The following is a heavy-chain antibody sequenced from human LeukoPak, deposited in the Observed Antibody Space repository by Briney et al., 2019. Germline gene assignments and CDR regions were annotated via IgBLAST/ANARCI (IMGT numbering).Heavy chain of an antibody. D-gene: IGHD4-23*01. Sequence: SETQSLTCNVSDGSISSHYWSWIRQPPGKGLEWIGYIYDSGSTNYNPSLKSRVTISVDTSKNQFSLKLSSVTAADTAVYFCARDSGNSNAHFAYWGQGTLVTVSS. CDR1: DGSISSHY. CDR2: IYDSGST. J-gene: IGHJ4*02. CDR3: ARDSGNSNAHFAY. V-gene: IGHV4-59*11.